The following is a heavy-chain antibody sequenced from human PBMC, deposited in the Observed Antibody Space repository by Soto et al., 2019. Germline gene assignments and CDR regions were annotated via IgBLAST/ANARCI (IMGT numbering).Heavy chain of an antibody. J-gene: IGHJ6*02. CDR2: ISGSGGST. Sequence: EVQLLESGGGLVQPGGSLRLSCAASGFTFSSYAMSWVRQAPGKGLEWVSGISGSGGSTDYADSVKGRFTISRDNSKNTLYLQMNSLRAEDTAVYYCAKDCPPRKVWLSRYYGMDVWGQGTTVTVSS. D-gene: IGHD5-18*01. V-gene: IGHV3-23*01. CDR3: AKDCPPRKVWLSRYYGMDV. CDR1: GFTFSSYA.